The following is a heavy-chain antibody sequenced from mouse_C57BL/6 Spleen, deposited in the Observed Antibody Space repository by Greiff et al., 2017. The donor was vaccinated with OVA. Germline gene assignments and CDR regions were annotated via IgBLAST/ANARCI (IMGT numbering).Heavy chain of an antibody. V-gene: IGHV5-16*01. D-gene: IGHD2-10*02. J-gene: IGHJ3*01. CDR2: INYDGSST. CDR3: ARDQGYGAFAY. Sequence: EVKVVESEGGLVQPGSSMKLSCTASGFTFSDYYMAWVRQVPEKGLEWVANINYDGSSTYYLDSLKSRFIISRDNAKNILYLQMSSLKSEDTATYYCARDQGYGAFAYWGQGTLVTVSA. CDR1: GFTFSDYY.